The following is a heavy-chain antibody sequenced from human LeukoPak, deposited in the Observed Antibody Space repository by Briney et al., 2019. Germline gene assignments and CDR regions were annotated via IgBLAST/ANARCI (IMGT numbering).Heavy chain of an antibody. CDR3: AGLGYTDRYYYGMDV. J-gene: IGHJ6*04. CDR1: GGSISSGDYY. CDR2: IYYSGST. D-gene: IGHD2-15*01. Sequence: SQTLSLTCSVSGGSISSGDYYWSWIRQPPGKGLEWIGYIYYSGSTYYNPSLKSRVTISVDTSKNQFSLKLSSVTAADTAVCYCAGLGYTDRYYYGMDVWGKGTTVTVSS. V-gene: IGHV4-30-4*01.